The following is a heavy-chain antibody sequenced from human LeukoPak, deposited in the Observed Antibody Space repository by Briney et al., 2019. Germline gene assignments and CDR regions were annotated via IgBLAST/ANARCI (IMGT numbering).Heavy chain of an antibody. D-gene: IGHD6-6*01. CDR1: GYTLTTFD. CDR2: MNPSSGNT. J-gene: IGHJ6*03. CDR3: ARSLAGRSYYYYMDA. Sequence: GASVKVSCKASGYTLTTFDINWVRQATGQGLEWMGWMNPSSGNTGYAQKFQDRVSMTRSTSINTAYMELSSLRSEDTAVYYCARSLAGRSYYYYMDAWGNGTTVTVSS. V-gene: IGHV1-8*01.